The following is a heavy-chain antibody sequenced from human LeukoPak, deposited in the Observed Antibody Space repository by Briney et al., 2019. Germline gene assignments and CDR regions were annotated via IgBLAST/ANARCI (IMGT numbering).Heavy chain of an antibody. CDR2: IKQDGSEK. D-gene: IGHD3-16*01. CDR3: VRDGGTDWYDP. V-gene: IGHV3-7*01. J-gene: IGHJ5*02. Sequence: PGGSLRLSCAASGFSVSDYWMTWVRQAPGKGLEWVANIKQDGSEKTYVDSVKGRFTISRDNAKNSLYLHMNSLRVEDTAMYYCVRDGGTDWYDPWGQGTLVTVFS. CDR1: GFSVSDYW.